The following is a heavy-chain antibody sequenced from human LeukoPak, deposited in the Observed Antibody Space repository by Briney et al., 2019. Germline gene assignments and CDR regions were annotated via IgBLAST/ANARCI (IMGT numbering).Heavy chain of an antibody. Sequence: SVKVSCKASGYTFTGYYMHWVRQAPGQGLEWMGGIIPIFGTANYAQKFQGRVTITADESTSTAYMELSSLRSEDTAVYYCARGYSSSFNWFDPWGQGTLVTVSS. CDR1: GYTFTGYY. J-gene: IGHJ5*02. D-gene: IGHD6-13*01. CDR2: IIPIFGTA. CDR3: ARGYSSSFNWFDP. V-gene: IGHV1-69*13.